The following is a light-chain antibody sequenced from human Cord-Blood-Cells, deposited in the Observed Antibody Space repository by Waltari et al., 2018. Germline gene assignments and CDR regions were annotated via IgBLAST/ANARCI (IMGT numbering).Light chain of an antibody. J-gene: IGKJ1*01. CDR3: QQYGSSPT. CDR1: QSVSSSY. V-gene: IGKV3-20*01. Sequence: EVVLTQSPGTLSLSLGQRATLSCRASQSVSSSYLAWYQQKPGQAPRLLTYGASSRATGIPDRCSGGAAGTDFTLTISRQEPEDFAVYYSQQYGSSPTFGQGTKVEIK. CDR2: GAS.